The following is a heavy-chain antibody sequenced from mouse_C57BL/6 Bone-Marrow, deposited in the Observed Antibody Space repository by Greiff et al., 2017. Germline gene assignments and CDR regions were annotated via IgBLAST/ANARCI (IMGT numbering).Heavy chain of an antibody. CDR3: ARYGRGYFDV. D-gene: IGHD1-1*01. Sequence: QVQLQQSGAELVRPGTSVKMSCKASGYTFTNYWIGWAKQRPGHGLEWIGDIYPGGGYTNYNEKFKGKATLTADKSSSTAYMQFSSLTSEDSAIYYCARYGRGYFDVWGTGTTVTVSS. J-gene: IGHJ1*03. V-gene: IGHV1-63*01. CDR2: IYPGGGYT. CDR1: GYTFTNYW.